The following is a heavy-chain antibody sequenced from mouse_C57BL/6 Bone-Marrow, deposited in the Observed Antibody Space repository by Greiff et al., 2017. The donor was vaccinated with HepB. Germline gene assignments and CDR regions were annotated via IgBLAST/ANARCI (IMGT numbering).Heavy chain of an antibody. V-gene: IGHV5-16*01. Sequence: EVQLQESEGGLVQPGSSMKLSCTASGFTFSDYYMAWVRQVPEKGLEWVANINYDGSSTYYLDSLKSRFIISRDNAKNILYLQMSSLKSEDTATYYCARVDYGSSLYYFDYWGQGTTLTVSS. CDR3: ARVDYGSSLYYFDY. CDR2: INYDGSST. J-gene: IGHJ2*01. CDR1: GFTFSDYY. D-gene: IGHD1-1*01.